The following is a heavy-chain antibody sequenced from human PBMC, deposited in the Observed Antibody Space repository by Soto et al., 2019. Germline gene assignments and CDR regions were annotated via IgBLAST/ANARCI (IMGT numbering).Heavy chain of an antibody. CDR3: ARKNIAAAGTLYWFDP. CDR2: IIPIFGTA. CDR1: GCTFSSYA. Sequence: AAVKVSCKASGCTFSSYAISWVRQAPGQGLEWMGGIIPIFGTANYAQKFQGRVTITADESTSTAYMELSSLRSEDTAVYYCARKNIAAAGTLYWFDPWGQGTLVTVSS. V-gene: IGHV1-69*13. J-gene: IGHJ5*02. D-gene: IGHD6-13*01.